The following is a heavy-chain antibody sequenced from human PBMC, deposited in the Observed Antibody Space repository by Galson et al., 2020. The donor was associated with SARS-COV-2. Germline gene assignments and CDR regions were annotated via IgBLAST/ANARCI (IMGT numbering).Heavy chain of an antibody. D-gene: IGHD3-10*01. V-gene: IGHV1-69*06. J-gene: IGHJ6*03. CDR2: IIPVFRTP. Sequence: SVKVSCKASGGTFSAYGFSWVRQAPGQGLEWMGGIIPVFRTPNYAQKFQGRVTITADKFPTTVYMELTSLTSEDTAVYYCATTPPTRGHNLFYYYYLDVWGKGTTVTVSS. CDR3: ATTPPTRGHNLFYYYYLDV. CDR1: GGTFSAYG.